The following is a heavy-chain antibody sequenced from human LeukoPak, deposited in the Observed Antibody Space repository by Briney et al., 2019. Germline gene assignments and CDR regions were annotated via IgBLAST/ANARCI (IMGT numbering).Heavy chain of an antibody. V-gene: IGHV4-38-2*02. Sequence: SETLSLTCTVSGYSISSTYYWGWIRQPPGKGLEWIGSIYYSGSTFYNPSLKSRVTLSVDTSKNQFSVKLSSVTAADTAMYYCAREGGGYDSSGYWHWFGPWGQGTLVIVSS. CDR3: AREGGGYDSSGYWHWFGP. CDR1: GYSISSTYY. D-gene: IGHD3-22*01. J-gene: IGHJ5*02. CDR2: IYYSGST.